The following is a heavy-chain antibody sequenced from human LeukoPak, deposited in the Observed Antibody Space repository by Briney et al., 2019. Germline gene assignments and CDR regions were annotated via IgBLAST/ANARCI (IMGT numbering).Heavy chain of an antibody. CDR1: GFTFSSYG. CDR2: IWCDGSNK. CDR3: ARSRTGYCSSASCFDAFDI. J-gene: IGHJ3*02. Sequence: PGRSLRLSCAASGFTFSSYGMHWVRQAPGKGLEWVAVIWCDGSNKYYADSVKGRFTISRDNSKNTLYLQMNSLRAEDTAVYYCARSRTGYCSSASCFDAFDIWGQGTMVTVSS. V-gene: IGHV3-33*01. D-gene: IGHD2-2*01.